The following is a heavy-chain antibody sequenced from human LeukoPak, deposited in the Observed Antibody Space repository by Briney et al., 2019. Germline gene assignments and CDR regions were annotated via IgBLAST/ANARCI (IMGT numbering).Heavy chain of an antibody. J-gene: IGHJ4*02. V-gene: IGHV4-34*01. D-gene: IGHD3-16*01. CDR1: GGSFSGYY. Sequence: SETLSLTCAVYGGSFSGYYWSWIRQPPGKGLEWIGEINHSGGTNYNPSLKSRVTISVDTSKNQFSLKLSSVTAADTAVYYCARFNPRYDGPFDYWGQGTLVTVSS. CDR2: INHSGGT. CDR3: ARFNPRYDGPFDY.